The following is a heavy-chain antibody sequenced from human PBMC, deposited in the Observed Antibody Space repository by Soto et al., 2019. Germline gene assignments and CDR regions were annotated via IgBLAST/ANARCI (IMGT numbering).Heavy chain of an antibody. CDR3: ARGRRVRGVIRPYYYYYMDV. V-gene: IGHV1-8*01. D-gene: IGHD3-10*01. J-gene: IGHJ6*03. CDR1: GYTFTSYD. Sequence: ASVKVSCKASGYTFTSYDINWVRQATGQGLEWMGWMNPNSGNTGYAQKFQGRVTMTRNTSISTAYMELSSLRSEDTAVYYCARGRRVRGVIRPYYYYYMDVWGKGTTVTVS. CDR2: MNPNSGNT.